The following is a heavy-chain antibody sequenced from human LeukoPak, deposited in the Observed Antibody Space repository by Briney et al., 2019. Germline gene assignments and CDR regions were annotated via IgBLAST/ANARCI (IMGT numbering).Heavy chain of an antibody. CDR2: SYHTGST. CDR1: GDSITSSSYS. J-gene: IGHJ4*02. CDR3: ARVLRGHFDF. V-gene: IGHV4-61*02. D-gene: IGHD5-24*01. Sequence: SQTLSLTCTVSGDSITSSSYSWSWTRQPAGKGLEWIGRSYHTGSTNYNPSLSSRATISVDTSKNQFSLKLTSVTASDTAVYYCARVLRGHFDFWGQGTLVTVSS.